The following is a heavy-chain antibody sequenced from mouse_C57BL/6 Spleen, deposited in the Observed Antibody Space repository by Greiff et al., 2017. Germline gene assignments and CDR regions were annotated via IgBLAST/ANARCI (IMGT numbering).Heavy chain of an antibody. CDR2: INPSNGGT. D-gene: IGHD2-4*01. CDR1: GYTFTSYW. CDR3: ARWDWDYDYDFDY. J-gene: IGHJ2*01. Sequence: VQLQQPGTELVKPGASVKLSCKASGYTFTSYWMHWVKQRPGQGLEWMGNINPSNGGTNYNEKFKSKATLTVDKSSSTAYMQLSSLTSEDSAVYYCARWDWDYDYDFDYWGQGTTLTVSS. V-gene: IGHV1-53*01.